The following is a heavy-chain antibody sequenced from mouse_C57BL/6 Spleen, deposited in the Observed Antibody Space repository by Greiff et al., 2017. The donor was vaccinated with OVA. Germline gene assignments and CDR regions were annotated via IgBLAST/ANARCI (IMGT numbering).Heavy chain of an antibody. D-gene: IGHD1-1*01. J-gene: IGHJ2*01. CDR3: ARNLGYYGSSPFDY. V-gene: IGHV2-2*01. CDR2: IWSGGST. Sequence: VKLVESGPGLVQPSQSLSITCTVSGFSLTSYGVHWVRQSPGKGLEWLGVIWSGGSTDYNAAFISRLSISKDNSKSQVFFKMNSLQADDTAIYYCARNLGYYGSSPFDYWGQGTTLTVSS. CDR1: GFSLTSYG.